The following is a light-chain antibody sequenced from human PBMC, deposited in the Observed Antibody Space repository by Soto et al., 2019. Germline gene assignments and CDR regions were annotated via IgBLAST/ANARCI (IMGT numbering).Light chain of an antibody. CDR2: EVN. J-gene: IGLJ3*02. CDR1: SSDVGDYNY. V-gene: IGLV2-8*01. CDR3: SSYAGKGV. Sequence: QSALTQPPSASGSPGQSVTISCTGTSSDVGDYNYVSWYQQHPGKAPKLMIYEVNKRPSGVPDRFSGSKSGNTASLTVSGLQAEDEADYYCSSYAGKGVXGGGTKLTVL.